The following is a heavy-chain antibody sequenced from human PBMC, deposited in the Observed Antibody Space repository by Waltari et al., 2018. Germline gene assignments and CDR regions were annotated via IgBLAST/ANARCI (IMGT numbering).Heavy chain of an antibody. CDR1: GYTFTSYG. V-gene: IGHV1-18*01. J-gene: IGHJ4*02. CDR2: ISAYNGNT. D-gene: IGHD3-22*01. CDR3: ARFQGGYYDSSGFDY. Sequence: QVQLVQSGAEVQKPGASVKVSCQASGYTFTSYGISWVRQAPGQGLEWMGWISAYNGNTNYAQKLQGRVTMTTDTSTSTAYMELRSLRSDDTAVYYCARFQGGYYDSSGFDYWGQGTLVTVSS.